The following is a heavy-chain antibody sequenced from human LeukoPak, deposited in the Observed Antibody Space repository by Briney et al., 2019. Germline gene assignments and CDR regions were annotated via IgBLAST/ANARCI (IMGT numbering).Heavy chain of an antibody. J-gene: IGHJ4*02. CDR2: INHSGST. Sequence: PSETLSLTCAVYGGSFSGYYWSWIRQPPGKGLEWIGEINHSGSTNYNPSLKSRVTISVDTSKNRFSLKLSSVTAADTAVYHCASPPYSSSWTAPRYFDYWGQGTLVTVSS. V-gene: IGHV4-34*01. CDR1: GGSFSGYY. CDR3: ASPPYSSSWTAPRYFDY. D-gene: IGHD6-13*01.